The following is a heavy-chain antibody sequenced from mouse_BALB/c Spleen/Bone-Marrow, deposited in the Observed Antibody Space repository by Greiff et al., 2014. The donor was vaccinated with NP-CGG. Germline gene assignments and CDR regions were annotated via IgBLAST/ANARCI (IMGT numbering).Heavy chain of an antibody. CDR3: TRSGKRYGAMDY. Sequence: EVQLLQSGGGLVKPGGSLKLSCAASGFTFSDYYMYWVRQTPEKRLEWVATISDGGTYTFYPDSVKGRFTISRDNAKNNLYLQMSSLQSEDTAMYYCTRSGKRYGAMDYWGQGTSVTVSS. J-gene: IGHJ4*01. V-gene: IGHV5-4*02. D-gene: IGHD2-10*02. CDR2: ISDGGTYT. CDR1: GFTFSDYY.